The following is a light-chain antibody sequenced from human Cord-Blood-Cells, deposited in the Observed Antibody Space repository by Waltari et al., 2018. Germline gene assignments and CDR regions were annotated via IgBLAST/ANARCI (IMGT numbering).Light chain of an antibody. CDR3: QQYNSYSPWT. J-gene: IGKJ1*01. CDR2: DAS. Sequence: DIKMTQSPPTLSASVGDRVTITCRASQSISSWLAWYQQKPGKAPKLLIYDASSLESGVPSRFSGSGSGTEFTLTISSLQPDDFATYYCQQYNSYSPWTFGQGTKVEIK. CDR1: QSISSW. V-gene: IGKV1-5*01.